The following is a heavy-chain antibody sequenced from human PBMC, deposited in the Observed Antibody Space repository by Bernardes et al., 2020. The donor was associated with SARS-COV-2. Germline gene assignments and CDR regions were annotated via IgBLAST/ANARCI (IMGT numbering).Heavy chain of an antibody. CDR1: GFTVSSNY. Sequence: GGSLRLSCAASGFTVSSNYMSWVRQAPGKGLVWVSVIYSGGRTYYADSVQGRFTISRHNSKNTLYLQMNSLRAEDTAVYYCARGGYSYGYTFDYWRQGTLVTVSS. CDR3: ARGGYSYGYTFDY. V-gene: IGHV3-53*04. J-gene: IGHJ4*02. CDR2: IYSGGRT. D-gene: IGHD5-18*01.